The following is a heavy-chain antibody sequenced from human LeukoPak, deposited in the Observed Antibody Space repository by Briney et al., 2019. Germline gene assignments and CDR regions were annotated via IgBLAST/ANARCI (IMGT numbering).Heavy chain of an antibody. Sequence: ASVKVSCKASGYTFTSYDINWVRQATGQGLEWMGWMNPNSGNTGYAQKFQGRVTMTRNTSISTAYMELSSLRSEDTAVYYCARGDCSGGSCAGYYYYYYYMDVWGKGTTVT. J-gene: IGHJ6*03. CDR1: GYTFTSYD. CDR2: MNPNSGNT. V-gene: IGHV1-8*01. CDR3: ARGDCSGGSCAGYYYYYYYMDV. D-gene: IGHD2-15*01.